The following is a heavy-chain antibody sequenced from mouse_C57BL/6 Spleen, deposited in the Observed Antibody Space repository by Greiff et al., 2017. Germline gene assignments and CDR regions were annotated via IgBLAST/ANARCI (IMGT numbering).Heavy chain of an antibody. CDR3: ARYYDYDVGYFDY. CDR2: IRNKANGYTT. V-gene: IGHV7-3*01. Sequence: EVKVVESGGGLVQPGGSLSLSCAASGFTFTDYYMSWVRQPPGKALEWLGFIRNKANGYTTEYSASVKGRFTISRDNSQSILYLQMNALRAEDSATYYCARYYDYDVGYFDYWGQGTTLTVSS. J-gene: IGHJ2*01. CDR1: GFTFTDYY. D-gene: IGHD2-4*01.